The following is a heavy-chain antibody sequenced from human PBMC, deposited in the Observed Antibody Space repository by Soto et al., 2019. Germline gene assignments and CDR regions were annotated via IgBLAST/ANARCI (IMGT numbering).Heavy chain of an antibody. CDR3: AKGGGCSGGSCHHNWFDP. V-gene: IGHV3-23*01. CDR1: GLTFSSYA. Sequence: EVQLLESGGGLVQPGGSLRLSCAASGLTFSSYAMNWVRQAPGKGLEWVSGISGSGGSTYYADSVKGRFTISRDNSKSTLYLQMNSLRADDTAVYYCAKGGGCSGGSCHHNWFDPWGQGTLVTVSS. CDR2: ISGSGGST. D-gene: IGHD2-15*01. J-gene: IGHJ5*02.